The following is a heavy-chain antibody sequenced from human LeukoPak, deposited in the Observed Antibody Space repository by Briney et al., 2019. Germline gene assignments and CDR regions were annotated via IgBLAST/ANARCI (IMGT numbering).Heavy chain of an antibody. CDR1: GFIFSNYY. CDR3: ARERWSLYSNDYYYYGLDV. V-gene: IGHV3-7*01. J-gene: IGHJ6*02. D-gene: IGHD3-3*01. Sequence: GGSLRFSCAASGFIFSNYYMNWVRQAPGKGLEWVAHIKQDGSEKNYVDSVKGRFTISRDNAKNSLYLQMNSLRAEDTAVYYCARERWSLYSNDYYYYGLDVWGQGTTVTVSS. CDR2: IKQDGSEK.